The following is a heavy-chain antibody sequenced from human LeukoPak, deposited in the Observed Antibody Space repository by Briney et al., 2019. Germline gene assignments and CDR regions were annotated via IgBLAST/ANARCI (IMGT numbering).Heavy chain of an antibody. J-gene: IGHJ4*02. Sequence: PSETLSLTCAVSGDSIRSSNWWSWVRQPPGKGLEWIGQVYLDGSTACNPSLKRRVTISIDKSKNQFSMELTSVTCADTALYYCARHTGYCLGDWGRGTLVTVSS. CDR3: ARHTGYCLGD. CDR1: GDSIRSSNW. V-gene: IGHV4-4*02. D-gene: IGHD2/OR15-2a*01. CDR2: VYLDGST.